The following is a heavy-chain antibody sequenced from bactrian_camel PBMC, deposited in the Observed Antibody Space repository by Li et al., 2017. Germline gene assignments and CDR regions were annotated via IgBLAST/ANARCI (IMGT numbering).Heavy chain of an antibody. CDR1: GFFFSSYD. J-gene: IGHJ4*01. CDR2: IGSDGGNT. CDR3: AADNGGLVRKAPLQYKSYNY. V-gene: IGHV3S40*01. Sequence: VQLVESGGGSVQAGGSLRLSCTASGFFFSSYDMTWVRQAPGKGLEWVSRIGSDGGNTYYTDSVKGRFTISQDKAKNTVYFQMNSLRPEDTAVYYCAADNGGLVRKAPLQYKSYNYWGQGTQVTVS.